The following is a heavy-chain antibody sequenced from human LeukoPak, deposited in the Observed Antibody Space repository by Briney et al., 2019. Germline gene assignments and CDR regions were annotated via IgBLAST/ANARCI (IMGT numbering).Heavy chain of an antibody. CDR3: ARIITYYDFSCWFDP. D-gene: IGHD3-3*01. CDR1: GGSISRSSYN. Sequence: SETLSLTCSASGGSISRSSYNWGWIRQPPGKGLEWIGSIYCCGRTYYNPSLKSRVTISVDTSKNQFSLTLSSVTAADTAVYYCARIITYYDFSCWFDPWGQGTLVTVSS. J-gene: IGHJ5*02. V-gene: IGHV4-39*01. CDR2: IYCCGRT.